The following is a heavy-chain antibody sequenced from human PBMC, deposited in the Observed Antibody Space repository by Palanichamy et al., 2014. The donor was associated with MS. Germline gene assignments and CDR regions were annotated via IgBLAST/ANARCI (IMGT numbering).Heavy chain of an antibody. V-gene: IGHV5-51*01. D-gene: IGHD4-23*01. Sequence: QMPGKAWSGWGSVYPGDSDTRYSPSFQGQVTISADKSISTAYLQWSSLKASDTAMYYCARQTTVVTPIDYWGQGTLVTVSS. J-gene: IGHJ4*02. CDR2: VYPGDSDT. CDR3: ARQTTVVTPIDY.